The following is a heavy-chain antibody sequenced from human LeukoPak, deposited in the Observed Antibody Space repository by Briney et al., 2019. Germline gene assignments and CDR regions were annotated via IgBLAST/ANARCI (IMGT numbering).Heavy chain of an antibody. J-gene: IGHJ6*03. Sequence: SETLSLTCTVSGGSISSYYWSWIRQPAGKGLEWIGRIYTSGSTNYNPSLKSRVTMSVDTSKNQFSLKLSSVTAADTAVYYCAREFTPLAYYYMDVWGKGTTVTVSS. CDR2: IYTSGST. CDR3: AREFTPLAYYYMDV. V-gene: IGHV4-4*07. CDR1: GGSISSYY.